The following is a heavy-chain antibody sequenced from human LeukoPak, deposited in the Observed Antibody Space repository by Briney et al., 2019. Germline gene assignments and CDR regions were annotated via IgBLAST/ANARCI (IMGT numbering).Heavy chain of an antibody. V-gene: IGHV4-59*01. Sequence: PSETLSLTCTVPGGSISSYYWSWIRQPPGKGLEWIGYIYYSGSTNYNPSLKSRVTISVDTSKNQFSLKLSSVTAADTAVYYCARDEGWFDYWGQGTLVTVSS. CDR3: ARDEGWFDY. CDR2: IYYSGST. CDR1: GGSISSYY. J-gene: IGHJ4*02.